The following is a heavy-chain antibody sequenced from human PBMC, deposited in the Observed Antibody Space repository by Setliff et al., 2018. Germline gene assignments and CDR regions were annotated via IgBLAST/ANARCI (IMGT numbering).Heavy chain of an antibody. CDR2: ISSSSSTI. J-gene: IGHJ2*01. D-gene: IGHD2-15*01. CDR3: ARDLVKDIVVVVWYFDL. CDR1: GITFSIYS. Sequence: GGSLRLSCAASGITFSIYSMNWVRQAPGKGPEWVSYISSSSSTIYYADSVKGRFTISRDNAKNSLYLQMNSLRAEDTAVYYCARDLVKDIVVVVWYFDLWGRGTLVTVSS. V-gene: IGHV3-48*01.